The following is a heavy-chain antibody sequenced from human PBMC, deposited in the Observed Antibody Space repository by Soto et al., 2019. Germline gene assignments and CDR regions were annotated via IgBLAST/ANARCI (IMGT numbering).Heavy chain of an antibody. CDR3: ASWLQLINYYYYGMDV. CDR1: GGSFSGHY. V-gene: IGHV4-34*01. D-gene: IGHD1-1*01. J-gene: IGHJ6*02. CDR2: INHSGST. Sequence: KSSETLSLTCAVYGGSFSGHYWSWIRQPPGKGLDWIGEINHSGSTNYNPPLKSRVTISVDTSKNQFSLKLSSVTAADTAVYYCASWLQLINYYYYGMDVWGQGTPVTVYS.